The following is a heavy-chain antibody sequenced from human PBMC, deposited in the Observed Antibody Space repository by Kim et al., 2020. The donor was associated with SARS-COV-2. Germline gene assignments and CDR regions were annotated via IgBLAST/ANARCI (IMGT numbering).Heavy chain of an antibody. J-gene: IGHJ1*01. D-gene: IGHD3-22*01. V-gene: IGHV4-39*01. CDR1: GGSISSSSYY. CDR2: IYYSGSA. CDR3: ARHSSYYDSSGYYYAPGYFQH. Sequence: SETLSLTCTVSGGSISSSSYYWGWIRQPPGKGLEWIGSIYYSGSAYYNPSLKSRVTIYVDTSKNQFSLKLSSVTAADTAVYYCARHSSYYDSSGYYYAPGYFQHWGQGTLVTVSS.